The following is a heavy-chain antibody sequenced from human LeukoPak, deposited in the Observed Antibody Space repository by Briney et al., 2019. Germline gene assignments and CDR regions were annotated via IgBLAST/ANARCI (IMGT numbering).Heavy chain of an antibody. Sequence: GGTLRLSCAASGFNIDDYDMTWVRQAPARGLEWVSGVNWRGSSTNYADSVKRRFTISRDRATNSLYLQMNSLRAEDTALYYCARAHNYDGRDYYYAFSDYWGQGTLVTVSS. CDR1: GFNIDDYD. J-gene: IGHJ4*02. CDR2: VNWRGSST. CDR3: ARAHNYDGRDYYYAFSDY. V-gene: IGHV3-20*04. D-gene: IGHD3-22*01.